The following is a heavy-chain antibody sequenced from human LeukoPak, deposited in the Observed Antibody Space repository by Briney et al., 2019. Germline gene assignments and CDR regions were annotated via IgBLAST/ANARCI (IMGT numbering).Heavy chain of an antibody. CDR1: GFTFSSYG. Sequence: SGGSLRLSCAASGFTFSSYGMHWVRQAPGKGLEWVAVISYDGPNKYYADSVKGRFTISRDNSKNTLYLQMNSVRAEDTAVYYCARDRRRPWFGEFLNWFDPWGQGTLVTVSS. V-gene: IGHV3-30*03. D-gene: IGHD3-10*01. J-gene: IGHJ5*02. CDR3: ARDRRRPWFGEFLNWFDP. CDR2: ISYDGPNK.